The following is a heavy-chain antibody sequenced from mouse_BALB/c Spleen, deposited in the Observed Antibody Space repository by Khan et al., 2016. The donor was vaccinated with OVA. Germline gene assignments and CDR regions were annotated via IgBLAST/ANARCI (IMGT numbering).Heavy chain of an antibody. Sequence: QVQLQQPGAELVRPGASVKLSCEASGYTFTSYWMNWVKQSPEQGLEWIGRIDPYDSETPYNQNFKDKAILTVDKSSSTAYMQLSSLTSEDSAVDVCARNPFAYWGQGTLVTVSA. V-gene: IGHV1-52*01. CDR2: IDPYDSET. J-gene: IGHJ3*01. CDR3: ARNPFAY. CDR1: GYTFTSYW.